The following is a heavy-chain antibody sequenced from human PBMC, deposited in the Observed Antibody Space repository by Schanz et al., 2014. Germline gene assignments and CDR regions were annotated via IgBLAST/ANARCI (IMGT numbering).Heavy chain of an antibody. CDR1: GFSFNNYG. CDR3: AKDQHKDCGGKPQALDI. Sequence: VQLVESGGGVVQPGRSLRLSCAGSGFSFNNYGLNWVRQAPGKGLEWVGAISYDGSNSYYADSVKGRFTISRDNSKNTLSLQMNSLRAEDTALYYCAKDQHKDCGGKPQALDIWGQGTMVTVSS. CDR2: ISYDGSNS. J-gene: IGHJ3*02. D-gene: IGHD4-17*01. V-gene: IGHV3-30*18.